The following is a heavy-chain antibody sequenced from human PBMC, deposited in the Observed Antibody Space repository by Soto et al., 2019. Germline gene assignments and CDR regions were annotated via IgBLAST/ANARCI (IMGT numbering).Heavy chain of an antibody. Sequence: EVQLVESGGGLVQPGGSLRLSCAASGITFSGFTMNWVRQAPGRGLEWISYISRSGETIYYADSVKGRFTISRDNAENSLYLQMNSLRDEDTAVYYCASRHLADCSGTSCLYYFDYWGHGTLVTVSS. CDR3: ASRHLADCSGTSCLYYFDY. CDR2: ISRSGETI. V-gene: IGHV3-48*02. J-gene: IGHJ4*01. D-gene: IGHD2-2*01. CDR1: GITFSGFT.